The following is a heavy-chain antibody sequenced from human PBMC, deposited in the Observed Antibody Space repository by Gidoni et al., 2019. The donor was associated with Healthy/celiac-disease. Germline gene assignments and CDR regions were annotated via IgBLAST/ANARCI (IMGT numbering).Heavy chain of an antibody. CDR3: AKDLGNYDFWSGYYTVAKYYYMDV. CDR1: GFTFSSYA. J-gene: IGHJ6*03. D-gene: IGHD3-3*01. CDR2: ISGSGGST. V-gene: IGHV3-23*01. Sequence: EVQLLESGGGLVQPGGSLRLSCAASGFTFSSYAMSWVRQAPGKGLEWVSAISGSGGSTYYADSVKGRFTISRDNSKNTLYLQMNSLRAEDTAVYYCAKDLGNYDFWSGYYTVAKYYYMDVWGKGTTVTVSS.